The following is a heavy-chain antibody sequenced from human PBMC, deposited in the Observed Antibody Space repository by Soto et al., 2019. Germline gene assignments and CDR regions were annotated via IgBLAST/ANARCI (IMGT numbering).Heavy chain of an antibody. D-gene: IGHD2-15*01. CDR1: GYSFTSYW. J-gene: IGHJ6*02. CDR3: ARLARYCSGGSCQPYYGMDV. Sequence: PGESLKISCKGSGYSFTSYWISWVRQMPGKGLEWMGRIDPSDSYTNYSPSFQGHVTIPADKSISTAYLQWSSLKASDTAMYYCARLARYCSGGSCQPYYGMDVWGQGTTVTVSS. CDR2: IDPSDSYT. V-gene: IGHV5-10-1*01.